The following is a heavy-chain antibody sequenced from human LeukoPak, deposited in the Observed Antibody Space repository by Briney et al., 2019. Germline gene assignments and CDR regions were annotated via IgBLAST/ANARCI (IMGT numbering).Heavy chain of an antibody. CDR3: ARWEKINSWFCDY. V-gene: IGHV3-7*01. J-gene: IGHJ4*02. Sequence: GGSLRLSCAASGFTFSNYWMTWVRQIPGQGLEWVANIKGDGSDGSGEYYAASVKGRFTVSRDNAKNSLYLQMNSLRTEDTAMYYCARWEKINSWFCDYWGQGTLVTVSS. D-gene: IGHD3-10*01. CDR1: GFTFSNYW. CDR2: IKGDGSDGSGE.